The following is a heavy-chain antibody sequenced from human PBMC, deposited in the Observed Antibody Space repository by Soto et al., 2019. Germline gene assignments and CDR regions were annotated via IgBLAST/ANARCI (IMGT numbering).Heavy chain of an antibody. Sequence: SETLSLTCTVSGGSISSYYWSWIRQPPGKGLERIGYIYYSGSTNYNPPIKSRVTISVDTSKNQFSLKLSSVTAADTAVYYCARRYGASFDYWGQGTLVTVS. CDR3: ARRYGASFDY. CDR1: GGSISSYY. J-gene: IGHJ4*02. D-gene: IGHD4-17*01. CDR2: IYYSGST. V-gene: IGHV4-59*01.